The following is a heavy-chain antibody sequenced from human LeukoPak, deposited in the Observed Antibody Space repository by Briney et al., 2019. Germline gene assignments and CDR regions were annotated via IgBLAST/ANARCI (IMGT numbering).Heavy chain of an antibody. J-gene: IGHJ1*01. V-gene: IGHV1-18*01. CDR1: GYTFTSYG. CDR2: ISANNGNT. D-gene: IGHD3-22*01. CDR3: ARDSTDYYDSSGNTPNDFQH. Sequence: ASVKVSCKASGYTFTSYGISWVRHAPGQGLEWMGWISANNGNTNYAQKLQGRVTMTTDTSTSTAYMELRSLRSDDPAVYYCARDSTDYYDSSGNTPNDFQHWGQGTLVTVSS.